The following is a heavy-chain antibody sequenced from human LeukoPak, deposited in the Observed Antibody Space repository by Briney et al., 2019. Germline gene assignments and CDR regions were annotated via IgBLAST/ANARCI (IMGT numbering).Heavy chain of an antibody. CDR2: ISAYNGNT. CDR3: ARTYYYGSGSYYRPYYYYYMDV. J-gene: IGHJ6*03. Sequence: GASVKVSCKASGYTFTSYGISWVRQAPGQGLEWMGWISAYNGNTNYAQKLQGRVTMTTDTSTSTAYMELRSLRSDDTAVYYCARTYYYGSGSYYRPYYYYYMDVWGKGTTVTISS. CDR1: GYTFTSYG. V-gene: IGHV1-18*01. D-gene: IGHD3-10*01.